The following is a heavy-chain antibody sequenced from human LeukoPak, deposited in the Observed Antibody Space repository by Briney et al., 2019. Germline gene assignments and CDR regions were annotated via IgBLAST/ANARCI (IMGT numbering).Heavy chain of an antibody. Sequence: SEPMSPTCTVAGASISSQYWSWLRQPTREGVEGIGKVYKIGNKDSTDSLKSRVTISVDLSKSRFSLNLNSGTAADTVVYYCATRSIKYCTGGKCYWDSAMDVWGKGTTVTVSS. CDR2: VYKIGNK. V-gene: IGHV4-59*11. CDR3: ATRSIKYCTGGKCYWDSAMDV. J-gene: IGHJ6*04. CDR1: GASISSQY. D-gene: IGHD2-15*01.